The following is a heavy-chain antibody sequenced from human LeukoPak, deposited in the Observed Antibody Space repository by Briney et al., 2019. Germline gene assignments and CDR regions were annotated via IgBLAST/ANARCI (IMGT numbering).Heavy chain of an antibody. D-gene: IGHD6-6*01. CDR2: IIPFFGTA. V-gene: IGHV1-69*13. Sequence: GASVKVSCKASGGTFSSYAISWVRQAPGQGLEWMGGIIPFFGTANYAQKFQGRVTITADESTSTAYMELSSLRSEDTAVYYCATGIAARSYFDYWGQGTLVTVSS. CDR3: ATGIAARSYFDY. J-gene: IGHJ4*02. CDR1: GGTFSSYA.